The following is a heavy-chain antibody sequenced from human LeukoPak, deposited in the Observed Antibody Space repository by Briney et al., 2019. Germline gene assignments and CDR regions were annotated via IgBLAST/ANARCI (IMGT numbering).Heavy chain of an antibody. J-gene: IGHJ3*01. Sequence: GGSLRLSCAASGFTFSSYGMHWVRQAPGRGLEWVAFIRYDGSITYYADSVKGRFTISRDNSKNTLYLQMNSPRAEDTAVYYCAKDHGTYSGFWGQGTMVTVSS. CDR1: GFTFSSYG. V-gene: IGHV3-30*02. D-gene: IGHD6-13*01. CDR2: IRYDGSIT. CDR3: AKDHGTYSGF.